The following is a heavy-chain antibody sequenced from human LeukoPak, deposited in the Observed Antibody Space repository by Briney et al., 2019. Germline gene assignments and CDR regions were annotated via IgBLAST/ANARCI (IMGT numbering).Heavy chain of an antibody. V-gene: IGHV1-46*01. CDR1: GYTFTSYY. CDR2: INPSGGST. D-gene: IGHD2-2*01. Sequence: GASVKVSCKASGYTFTSYYMHWVRQAPGQGLEWMGIINPSGGSTSYAQKFQGRVTMTRDTCTSTFYMELSSLRSEDTAVYYCARDLRDIVVLPAPGDIWGQGTMVTVSS. CDR3: ARDLRDIVVLPAPGDI. J-gene: IGHJ3*02.